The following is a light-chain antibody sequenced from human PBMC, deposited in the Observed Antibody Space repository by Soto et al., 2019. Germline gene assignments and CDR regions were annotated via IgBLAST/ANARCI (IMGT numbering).Light chain of an antibody. V-gene: IGKV1-33*01. J-gene: IGKJ5*01. Sequence: DIQMTQSPSSLSASVGDRVTITCQASQDISNYLNWYQQKPGKAPKLLIYDASNLETGVPSRFSGSGSGTDFTFTISSLQPEDIATYYCQQYDNPHLITFGQGTRLEIK. CDR3: QQYDNPHLIT. CDR2: DAS. CDR1: QDISNY.